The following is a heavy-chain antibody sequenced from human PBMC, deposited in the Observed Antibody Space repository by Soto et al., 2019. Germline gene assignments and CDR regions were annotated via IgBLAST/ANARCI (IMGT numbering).Heavy chain of an antibody. CDR2: IDPAKGNT. J-gene: IGHJ1*01. CDR1: GYTFARYS. Sequence: GASVKVSCKASGYTFARYSLHWVRQAPGQGLEWMGWIDPAKGNTEYSQKFQDRLTITSDRSANTADMELSALRSDDTAVYYCVRENQRVPGHWGQGTLVTVSS. V-gene: IGHV1-3*01. D-gene: IGHD3-10*01. CDR3: VRENQRVPGH.